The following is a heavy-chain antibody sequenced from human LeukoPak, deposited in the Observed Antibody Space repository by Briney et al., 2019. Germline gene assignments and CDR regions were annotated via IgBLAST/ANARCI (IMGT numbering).Heavy chain of an antibody. CDR2: INPNSGGT. CDR1: GGTFSSYA. V-gene: IGHV1-2*02. D-gene: IGHD6-6*01. CDR3: ARGEGYSSSSEDYYMDV. J-gene: IGHJ6*03. Sequence: ASVKVSCKASGGTFSSYAISWVRQAPGQGLEWMGWINPNSGGTNYAQKFQGRVTMTRDTSISTAYMELSSLRPEDTAVYYCARGEGYSSSSEDYYMDVWGKGTTVTVSS.